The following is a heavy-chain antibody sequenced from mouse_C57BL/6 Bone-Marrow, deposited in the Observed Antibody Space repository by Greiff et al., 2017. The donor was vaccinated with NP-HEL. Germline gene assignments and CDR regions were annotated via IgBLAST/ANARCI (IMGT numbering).Heavy chain of an antibody. V-gene: IGHV1-55*01. CDR1: GYTFTSYW. J-gene: IGHJ1*03. D-gene: IGHD1-1*01. CDR3: AIITTVVATSRYFDV. CDR2: IYPGSGST. Sequence: VKLQQPGAELVKPGASVKMSCKASGYTFTSYWITWVKQRPGQGLEWIGDIYPGSGSTNYNEKFKSKATLTVDTSSSTAYMQLSSLTSEDSAVYYCAIITTVVATSRYFDVWGTGTTVTVSS.